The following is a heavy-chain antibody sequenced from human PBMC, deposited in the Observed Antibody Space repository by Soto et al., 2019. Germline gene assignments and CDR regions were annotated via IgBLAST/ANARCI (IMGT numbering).Heavy chain of an antibody. J-gene: IGHJ4*02. V-gene: IGHV3-23*01. CDR3: AKGFHYYDSSGYKTYFDY. D-gene: IGHD3-22*01. CDR2: ISGSGGST. CDR1: GFTFSSYA. Sequence: PGGSLRLSCAASGFTFSSYAMSWVRQAPGKGLEWVSAISGSGGSTYYADSVKGRFTISRDNSKNTLYLQMNSLRAEDTAVYYCAKGFHYYDSSGYKTYFDYWGQGTLVTVSS.